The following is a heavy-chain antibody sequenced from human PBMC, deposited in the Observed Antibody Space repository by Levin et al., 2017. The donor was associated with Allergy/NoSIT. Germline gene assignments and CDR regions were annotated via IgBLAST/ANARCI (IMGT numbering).Heavy chain of an antibody. V-gene: IGHV3-23*01. Sequence: PGGSLRLSCAASGFTFSSYAMSWVRQAPGKGLEWVSAISGSGGSTYYADSVKGRFTISRDNSKNTLYLQMNSLRAEDTAVYYCAKVFSGSYRGGTAAIDYWGQGTLVTVSS. J-gene: IGHJ4*02. CDR3: AKVFSGSYRGGTAAIDY. CDR2: ISGSGGST. CDR1: GFTFSSYA. D-gene: IGHD1-26*01.